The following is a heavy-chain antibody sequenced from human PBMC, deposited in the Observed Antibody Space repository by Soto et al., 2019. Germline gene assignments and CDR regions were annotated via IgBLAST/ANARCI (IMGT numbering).Heavy chain of an antibody. CDR2: ISGSGGST. J-gene: IGHJ6*02. Sequence: GGSLRLSCAASGFTFSSYAMSWVRQAPGKGLEWVSAISGSGGSTYYADSVKGRFTISRDNSKNTLYLQMNSLRAEDTAVYYCAKDRRESSHDYYYYYGMDVWGQGTTVTVSS. CDR3: AKDRRESSHDYYYYYGMDV. D-gene: IGHD6-13*01. CDR1: GFTFSSYA. V-gene: IGHV3-23*01.